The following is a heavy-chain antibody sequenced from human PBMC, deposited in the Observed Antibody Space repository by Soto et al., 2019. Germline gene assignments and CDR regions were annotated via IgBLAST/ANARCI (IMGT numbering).Heavy chain of an antibody. J-gene: IGHJ5*02. Sequence: QVQLVQSGAEERKSGASVKVACKAYGYIFTSYGISWVRQAPGQGLEWLGWIKPYSGNTNYAQKLQGRVTMTTDTSTSTAYKESRNLRYDDTAIYYCGKTYYSDSRGPVDFDPWGQGTLVTVAS. CDR1: GYIFTSYG. D-gene: IGHD3-22*01. CDR2: IKPYSGNT. CDR3: GKTYYSDSRGPVDFDP. V-gene: IGHV1-18*04.